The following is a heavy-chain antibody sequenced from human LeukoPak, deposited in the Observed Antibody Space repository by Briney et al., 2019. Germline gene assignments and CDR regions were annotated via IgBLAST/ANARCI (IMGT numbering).Heavy chain of an antibody. D-gene: IGHD2/OR15-2a*01. CDR2: IYYSGST. CDR3: ARNLIVSYYFDY. J-gene: IGHJ4*02. Sequence: PSETLSLTCTVSGGSISSSSYYWGWIRQPPGKGLEWIGSIYYSGSTYYNPSLKSRVTISVDTSKNQFSLKLSSVTAADTAVYYCARNLIVSYYFDYWGQGTLVTVSS. V-gene: IGHV4-39*07. CDR1: GGSISSSSYY.